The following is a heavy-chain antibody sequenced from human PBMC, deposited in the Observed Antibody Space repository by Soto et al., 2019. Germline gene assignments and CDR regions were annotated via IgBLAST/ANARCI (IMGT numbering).Heavy chain of an antibody. CDR2: INHSGST. D-gene: IGHD6-6*01. CDR1: GGSFSGYY. V-gene: IGHV4-34*01. J-gene: IGHJ6*02. CDR3: ARGKQLAYYYYYGMDV. Sequence: SETLSLTCAVYGGSFSGYYWSWIRQPPGKGLEWIGEINHSGSTNYNPSLKSRVTISVDTSKNQFSLKLSSVTAADTAVYYCARGKQLAYYYYYGMDVWGQGTTVTVSS.